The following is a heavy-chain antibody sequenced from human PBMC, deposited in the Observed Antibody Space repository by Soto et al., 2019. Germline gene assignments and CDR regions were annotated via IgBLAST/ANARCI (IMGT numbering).Heavy chain of an antibody. CDR3: VKDEKTHSSGWYGFDI. CDR1: GFTFSSYA. D-gene: IGHD6-19*01. CDR2: ISSNGGST. V-gene: IGHV3-64D*09. J-gene: IGHJ3*02. Sequence: GGSLRLSCSASGFTFSSYAMRWVRQAPGKGLEYVSAISSNGGSTYYADSVKGRFTISRDNSKNTLYLQMSSLRAEDTAVYYCVKDEKTHSSGWYGFDIWGQGTMVTVSS.